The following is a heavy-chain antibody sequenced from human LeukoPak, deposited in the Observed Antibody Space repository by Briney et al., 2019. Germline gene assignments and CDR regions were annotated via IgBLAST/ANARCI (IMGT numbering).Heavy chain of an antibody. CDR2: IRSSSSYI. CDR3: ARDRGYSYGNQYGMDV. D-gene: IGHD5-18*01. J-gene: IGHJ6*02. Sequence: GGSLRLSCAASGFTFSRYSMNWVRQAPGKGLEWVSSIRSSSSYIYYADSVKGRSTISRDNAKKSLYLQMNSLRAEDTAVYYCARDRGYSYGNQYGMDVWGQGTTVTVSS. CDR1: GFTFSRYS. V-gene: IGHV3-21*01.